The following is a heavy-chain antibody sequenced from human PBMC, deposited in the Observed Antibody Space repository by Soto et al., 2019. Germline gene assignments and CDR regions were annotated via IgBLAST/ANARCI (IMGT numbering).Heavy chain of an antibody. CDR3: ARDGGGVTTVYYYYYMDV. V-gene: IGHV3-48*01. CDR1: GFTFSSYS. J-gene: IGHJ6*03. Sequence: GGSLRLSCAASGFTFSSYSINWVRQAPGKGLEWVSYISSSSSTIYYADSVKGRFTISRDNAKNSLYLQMNSLRAEDTAVYYCARDGGGVTTVYYYYYMDVWGKGTTVTVSS. D-gene: IGHD4-17*01. CDR2: ISSSSSTI.